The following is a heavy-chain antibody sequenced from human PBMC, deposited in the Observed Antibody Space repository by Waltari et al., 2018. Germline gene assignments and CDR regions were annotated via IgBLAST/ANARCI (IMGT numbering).Heavy chain of an antibody. CDR2: ITSGTTT. D-gene: IGHD2-21*02. J-gene: IGHJ5*02. Sequence: EVQLLESGGGLIQPGGSLRLSCGASRFPFSSYAMTWVRQAPGKVLEWVSPITSGTTTYYADSVKGRFTISRDNSKNTLYLQMNSLRAEDTAVYYCAKVVTNWFDPWGQGALVTVSS. V-gene: IGHV3-23*05. CDR1: RFPFSSYA. CDR3: AKVVTNWFDP.